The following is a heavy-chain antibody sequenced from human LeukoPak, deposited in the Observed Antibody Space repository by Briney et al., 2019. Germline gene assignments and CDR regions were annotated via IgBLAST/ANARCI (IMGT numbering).Heavy chain of an antibody. D-gene: IGHD3-10*01. CDR3: ARSSYYGDILPFDY. V-gene: IGHV5-51*01. CDR2: IYPGDSDT. J-gene: IGHJ4*02. CDR1: GYTFTNYW. Sequence: EESLKISCKGSGYTFTNYWIGWVRQLPGKGLECMGIIYPGDSDTRYSPSFQGQVTISADKSISTAYLQWSSLRASDTAMYYCARSSYYGDILPFDYWGQGTLVTVSS.